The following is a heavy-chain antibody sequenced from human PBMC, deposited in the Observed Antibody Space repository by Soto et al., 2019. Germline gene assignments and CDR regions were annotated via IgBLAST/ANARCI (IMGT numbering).Heavy chain of an antibody. J-gene: IGHJ4*02. D-gene: IGHD3-16*01. V-gene: IGHV3-48*02. CDR3: ARGPNYDYVGDCYFDY. CDR2: ITSSSSTI. CDR1: GFTFSSYS. Sequence: PGGSLRLSCAASGFTFSSYSMNWVRQAPGKGLEWVSYITSSSSTIYYADSVKGRFTISRDNAKNSLYLQMNSLRDEDTAVYYCARGPNYDYVGDCYFDYWGQGTLVTVSS.